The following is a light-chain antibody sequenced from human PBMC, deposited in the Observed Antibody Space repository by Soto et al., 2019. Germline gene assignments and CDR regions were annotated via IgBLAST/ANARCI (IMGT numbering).Light chain of an antibody. CDR2: VAS. V-gene: IGKV3-15*01. Sequence: EIVMTQSPATLSMSPGERATLSCRASQSVSSNLAWYQQKPGQAPRHLIYVASTRATGIAARFSGSGSGTEFSLTISSLQSEDFAVYGCQQYNNWPPSITCGQGTRLEIK. CDR1: QSVSSN. J-gene: IGKJ5*01. CDR3: QQYNNWPPSIT.